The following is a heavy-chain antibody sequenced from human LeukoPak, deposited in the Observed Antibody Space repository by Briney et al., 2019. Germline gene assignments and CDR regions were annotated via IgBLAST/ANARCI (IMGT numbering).Heavy chain of an antibody. J-gene: IGHJ4*02. CDR1: GGTFSSYA. Sequence: ASVKVSCKASGGTFSSYAISWVRQAPGQGLEWMGGIIPIFGTANYAQKFQGRVTITTDESTSTAYMELSSLRSGDTAVYYCATLPGGYSYGYFDYWGQGTLVTVSS. D-gene: IGHD5-18*01. CDR3: ATLPGGYSYGYFDY. V-gene: IGHV1-69*05. CDR2: IIPIFGTA.